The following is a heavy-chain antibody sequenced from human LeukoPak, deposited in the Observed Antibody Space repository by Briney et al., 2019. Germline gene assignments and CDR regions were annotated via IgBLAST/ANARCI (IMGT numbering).Heavy chain of an antibody. D-gene: IGHD2-2*01. Sequence: ASVKVSCKASGYTFTGYYMHWVRQAPGQGLEWMGWINPNSGGTNYAQKFQGRVTMTRDTSISTAYMELSRLRSDDTAVYYCAGIVVVPAATYFDYWGQGTLVTVSS. CDR2: INPNSGGT. V-gene: IGHV1-2*02. J-gene: IGHJ4*02. CDR3: AGIVVVPAATYFDY. CDR1: GYTFTGYY.